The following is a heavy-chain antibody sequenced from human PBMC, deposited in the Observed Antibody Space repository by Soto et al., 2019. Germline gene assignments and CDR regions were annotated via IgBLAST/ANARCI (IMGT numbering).Heavy chain of an antibody. CDR3: AKEGGTVLRFLEWLSSHIDY. J-gene: IGHJ4*02. Sequence: QSGGSLRLSCAASGFTFSSYAMSWVRQAPGKGLEWVSAISGSGGSTYYADSVKGRFTISRDNSKNTLYLQMNSLRAEDTAVYYCAKEGGTVLRFLEWLSSHIDYWGQGTLVTVSP. D-gene: IGHD3-3*01. V-gene: IGHV3-23*01. CDR2: ISGSGGST. CDR1: GFTFSSYA.